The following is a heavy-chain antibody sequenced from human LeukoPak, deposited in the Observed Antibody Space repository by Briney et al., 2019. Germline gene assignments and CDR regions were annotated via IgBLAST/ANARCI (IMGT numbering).Heavy chain of an antibody. CDR1: GFAVSSNY. CDR3: ARSHYSDYGDYPYLDY. Sequence: GGSLRLSCAASGFAVSSNYMSWVRQAPGKGLEWVSVIYSDGNTYYADSVKGRFTISRDNSKNTLYLQMNSLRAEDTAVYYCARSHYSDYGDYPYLDYWGQGTLVTVSS. D-gene: IGHD4-17*01. V-gene: IGHV3-53*01. CDR2: IYSDGNT. J-gene: IGHJ4*02.